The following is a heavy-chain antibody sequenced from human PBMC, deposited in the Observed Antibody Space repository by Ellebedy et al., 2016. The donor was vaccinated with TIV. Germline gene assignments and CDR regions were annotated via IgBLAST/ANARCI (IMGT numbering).Heavy chain of an antibody. J-gene: IGHJ5*02. V-gene: IGHV3-48*03. CDR2: IDGGGSVI. D-gene: IGHD1-26*01. Sequence: GGSLRLSXAASGFTFDDYGMNWVRQTPGRGLEWLSYIDGGGSVIYYADSVKGRFTISRDNARNSLYLQINSLKAEDTAVYFCARDLGRGMGATTFGPWGQGTLVTVSS. CDR3: ARDLGRGMGATTFGP. CDR1: GFTFDDYG.